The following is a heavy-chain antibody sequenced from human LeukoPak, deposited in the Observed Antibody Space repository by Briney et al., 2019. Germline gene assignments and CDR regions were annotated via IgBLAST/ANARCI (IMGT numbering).Heavy chain of an antibody. V-gene: IGHV4-38-2*02. CDR3: ARWIEYSTGWYFDY. J-gene: IGHJ4*02. CDR1: GYSISSGYY. CDR2: IYHSGST. Sequence: PSETLSLTCTVSGYSISSGYYWGWIRQPPGKGLEWIASIYHSGSTYYNSSLTSRATIAVDTSKNQFSLKLSSVTAADTAVYYCARWIEYSTGWYFDYWGQGTLVTVSS. D-gene: IGHD6-19*01.